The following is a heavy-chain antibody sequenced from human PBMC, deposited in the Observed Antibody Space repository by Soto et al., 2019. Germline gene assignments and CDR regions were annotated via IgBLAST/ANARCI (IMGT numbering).Heavy chain of an antibody. CDR1: GYTFTNYD. V-gene: IGHV1-8*01. J-gene: IGHJ4*02. Sequence: QVQLVQSGAEVKKPGASVKVSCKASGYTFTNYDINWVRQATGQGLEWMGWMNPNSGNTGYAQKFQGRVTTPRNTSISTAYIGQSSLRSEETAVQYCARGYYDGSGSSPDYRGQGTLVTVSS. CDR3: ARGYYDGSGSSPDY. D-gene: IGHD3-10*01. CDR2: MNPNSGNT.